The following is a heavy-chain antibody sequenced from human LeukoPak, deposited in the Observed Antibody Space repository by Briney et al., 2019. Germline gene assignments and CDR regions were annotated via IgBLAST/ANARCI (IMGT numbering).Heavy chain of an antibody. Sequence: SVKVSCKASGFTFTSSAVQWVRQARGQRLEWIGRIVVGSGNTNYAQKFQERVTITRDMSTSTAYMELSSLRSEDTAVYYCAAAHFGYSSSWYWGPWGQGTLVTVSS. CDR1: GFTFTSSA. J-gene: IGHJ5*02. CDR3: AAAHFGYSSSWYWGP. CDR2: IVVGSGNT. V-gene: IGHV1-58*01. D-gene: IGHD6-13*01.